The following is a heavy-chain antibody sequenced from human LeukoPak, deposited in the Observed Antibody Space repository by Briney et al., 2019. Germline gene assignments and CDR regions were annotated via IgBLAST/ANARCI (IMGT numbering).Heavy chain of an antibody. D-gene: IGHD5-24*01. J-gene: IGHJ4*02. Sequence: TLSLTSTVSGGCHSSSGYYWAWIRQLPGKGLDWIGYMSYSGSTSYNPSLKSRVIISVDTSKNQLSLKLSSVTAAVTAVYYCAREGYNRLDYWGQGTLVTVS. CDR3: AREGYNRLDY. CDR1: GGCHSSSGYY. CDR2: MSYSGST. V-gene: IGHV4-31*02.